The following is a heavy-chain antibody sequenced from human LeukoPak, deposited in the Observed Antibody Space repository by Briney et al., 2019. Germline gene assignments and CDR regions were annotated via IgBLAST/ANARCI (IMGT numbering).Heavy chain of an antibody. Sequence: PGGSLRLSCAASGFTLSGYWMHWVRQAPGEGLVWVSRMNSDGTVTTYADSVRGRFTISRDNAKNTLHLQMSSLRAEDTAVYYCARYVVASACFDSWGQGTPVTVSS. CDR1: GFTLSGYW. CDR2: MNSDGTVT. J-gene: IGHJ4*02. D-gene: IGHD2-21*01. CDR3: ARYVVASACFDS. V-gene: IGHV3-74*01.